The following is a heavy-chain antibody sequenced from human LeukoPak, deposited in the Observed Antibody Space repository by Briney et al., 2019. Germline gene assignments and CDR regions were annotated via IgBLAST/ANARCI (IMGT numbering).Heavy chain of an antibody. CDR3: AKGTGSYWTFFDY. J-gene: IGHJ4*02. CDR1: GFTFDEFA. Sequence: GRSLRLSCAASGFTFDEFAMHWVRQAPGKGLEWVSGISWNSGSVDYAASVKGRFTTSRDNAKNSLYLQMNSLTTGDTAFYYCAKGTGSYWTFFDYWGQGILVTVSS. V-gene: IGHV3-9*01. D-gene: IGHD1-26*01. CDR2: ISWNSGSV.